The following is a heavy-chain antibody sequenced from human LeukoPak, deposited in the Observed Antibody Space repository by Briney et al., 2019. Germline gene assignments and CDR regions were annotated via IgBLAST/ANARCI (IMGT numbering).Heavy chain of an antibody. Sequence: PGGSPRLSCAASGLIFSSCAMSWVRQAPGKGLEWVSAISGSGGSTYYADSVKGRFTISRDNSKNTLYLQMNSLRAEDTAVYYCAKDGGFDPWGQGTLVTVSS. CDR3: AKDGGFDP. CDR1: GLIFSSCA. D-gene: IGHD3-16*01. V-gene: IGHV3-23*01. CDR2: ISGSGGST. J-gene: IGHJ5*02.